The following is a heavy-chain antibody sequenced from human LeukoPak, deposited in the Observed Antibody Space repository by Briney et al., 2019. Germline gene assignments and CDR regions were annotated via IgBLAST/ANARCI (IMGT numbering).Heavy chain of an antibody. CDR2: ISSSSSYI. D-gene: IGHD3-3*01. Sequence: PGGSLRLSCAASGFTFSSYSMNWVRQAPGKGLEWVSSISSSSSYIYYADSVKGRFTISRDNSKNTLYLQMNSLRAEDTAVYYCAKSRTIFGVVIIGDYFDYWGQGTLVTVSS. CDR1: GFTFSSYS. CDR3: AKSRTIFGVVIIGDYFDY. V-gene: IGHV3-21*04. J-gene: IGHJ4*02.